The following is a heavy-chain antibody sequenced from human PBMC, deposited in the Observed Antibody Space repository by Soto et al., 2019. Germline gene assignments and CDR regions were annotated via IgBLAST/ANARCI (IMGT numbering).Heavy chain of an antibody. CDR2: IIPISGTA. J-gene: IGHJ6*02. D-gene: IGHD2-2*01. CDR1: GGTFSSYA. Sequence: SVKVSCKASGGTFSSYAISWVRQAPGQGLEWMGGIIPISGTANYAQKFQGRVTITADESTSTAYMELSSLRSEDTAVYYCARRYCSSTSCRSDYYYYGMDVWGQGTTVTVSS. CDR3: ARRYCSSTSCRSDYYYYGMDV. V-gene: IGHV1-69*13.